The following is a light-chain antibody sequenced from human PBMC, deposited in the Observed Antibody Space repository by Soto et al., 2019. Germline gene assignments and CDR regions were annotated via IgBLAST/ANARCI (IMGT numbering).Light chain of an antibody. Sequence: QSALTQPPSASGSPGQSVTISCTGTSSDVGGYNYVSWYQQHPGKAPKLMIYEVSKRPSGVPDRFSGSKSGNTASLTVSGLQAEDEADYYCSSYAGSNIYVFGTGTNSPS. CDR2: EVS. J-gene: IGLJ1*01. CDR3: SSYAGSNIYV. CDR1: SSDVGGYNY. V-gene: IGLV2-8*01.